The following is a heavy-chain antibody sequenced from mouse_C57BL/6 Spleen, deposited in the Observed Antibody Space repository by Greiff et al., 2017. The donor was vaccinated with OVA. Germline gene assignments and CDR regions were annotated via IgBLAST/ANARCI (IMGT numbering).Heavy chain of an antibody. CDR2: INPNNGGT. CDR3: ARVEDGLDY. V-gene: IGHV1-26*01. CDR1: GYTFTDYY. J-gene: IGHJ2*01. Sequence: EVQLQQSGPELVKPGASVKISCKASGYTFTDYYMNWVKQSHGKSLEWIGDINPNNGGTSYNQKFKGKATLTVDKSSSTAYMELRSLTSEDSAVYYCARVEDGLDYWGQGTTLTVSS. D-gene: IGHD2-3*01.